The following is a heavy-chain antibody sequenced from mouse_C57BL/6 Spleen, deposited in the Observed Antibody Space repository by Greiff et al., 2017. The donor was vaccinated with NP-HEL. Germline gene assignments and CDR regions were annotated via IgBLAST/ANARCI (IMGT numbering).Heavy chain of an antibody. Sequence: EVQLVESGGGLVQPGGSLSLSCAASGFTFTDYYMSWVRQPPGKALEWLGFIRNKANGYTTEYSASVKGRFTISRDNSQSILYLQMNALRAEDSATYYCASQGRGYFDYWGQGTTLTVSS. J-gene: IGHJ2*01. CDR3: ASQGRGYFDY. CDR2: IRNKANGYTT. D-gene: IGHD3-3*01. CDR1: GFTFTDYY. V-gene: IGHV7-3*01.